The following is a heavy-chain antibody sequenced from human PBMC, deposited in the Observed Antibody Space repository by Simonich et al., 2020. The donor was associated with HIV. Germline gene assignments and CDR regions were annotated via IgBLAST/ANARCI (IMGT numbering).Heavy chain of an antibody. CDR3: ARLTAGGLGEYFQH. Sequence: QVQLQQWGAGLLKPSETLSLTCAVYGGSFSGYYWSWIRQPPGKVLEWIGEINHSGSTKYNPSLKSRVTISVDTSKNQFSLKLSSVTAADTAVYYCARLTAGGLGEYFQHWGQGTLVTVSS. J-gene: IGHJ1*01. CDR1: GGSFSGYY. D-gene: IGHD6-13*01. V-gene: IGHV4-34*01. CDR2: INHSGST.